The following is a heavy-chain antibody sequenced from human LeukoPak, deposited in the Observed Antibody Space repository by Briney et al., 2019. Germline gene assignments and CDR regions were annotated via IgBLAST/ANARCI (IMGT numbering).Heavy chain of an antibody. CDR3: ARSGGRATGTDY. V-gene: IGHV4-34*01. CDR2: INHSGST. J-gene: IGHJ4*02. D-gene: IGHD1-1*01. CDR1: GGSFSGYY. Sequence: SETLSLTCAVYGGSFSGYYWSWIRQPPGKGLEWIGEINHSGSTNYNPSLKSRVTISVDTSKNQFSLKLSSVIAADTAVYYCARSGGRATGTDYWGQGTLVTVSS.